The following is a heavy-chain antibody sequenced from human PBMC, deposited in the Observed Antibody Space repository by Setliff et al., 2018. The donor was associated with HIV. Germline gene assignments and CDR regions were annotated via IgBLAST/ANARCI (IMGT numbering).Heavy chain of an antibody. CDR2: INPSGGST. CDR1: GYTFTSYY. D-gene: IGHD2-15*01. CDR3: ARDRGDIVVVVAATPGGAFDI. V-gene: IGHV1-46*01. J-gene: IGHJ3*02. Sequence: ASVKVSCKASGYTFTSYYMHWVRQAPGQGLEWMGIINPSGGSTSYAQKFQGRVTMTRDTSTSTVYMELSSLRSEYTAVYYCARDRGDIVVVVAATPGGAFDIWGQGTMVTVS.